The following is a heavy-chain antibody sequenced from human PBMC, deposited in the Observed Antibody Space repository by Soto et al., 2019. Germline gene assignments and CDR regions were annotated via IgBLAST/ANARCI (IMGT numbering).Heavy chain of an antibody. Sequence: LRLSCAASGFIFSSYSMSWVSQAPGKGLEWVSHITPSGGTTYYADSVKGRFPISRDTSKNTLYLQMNSLRAEDTAVYYCAKEACRGTSCNTNPYYYYAMDVWGQGTTVTVSS. V-gene: IGHV3-23*01. CDR3: AKEACRGTSCNTNPYYYYAMDV. CDR1: GFIFSSYS. D-gene: IGHD2-2*01. J-gene: IGHJ6*02. CDR2: ITPSGGTT.